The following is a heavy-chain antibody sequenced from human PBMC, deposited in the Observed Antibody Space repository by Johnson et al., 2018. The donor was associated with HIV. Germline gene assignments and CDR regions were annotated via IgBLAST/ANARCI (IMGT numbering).Heavy chain of an antibody. CDR3: ARNRPVSDGYRGAFDF. J-gene: IGHJ3*01. V-gene: IGHV3-11*04. Sequence: QVQLVESGGGLVQPGWSLRLSCAASGFTFSDYYMSWIRQAPGKGLDWVSYISSTGTTIYYADSVKGRFTISRDNAMKSLYLQINSLRAEDTAVYYCARNRPVSDGYRGAFDFWGQGTMVTVSS. CDR2: ISSTGTTI. CDR1: GFTFSDYY. D-gene: IGHD5-24*01.